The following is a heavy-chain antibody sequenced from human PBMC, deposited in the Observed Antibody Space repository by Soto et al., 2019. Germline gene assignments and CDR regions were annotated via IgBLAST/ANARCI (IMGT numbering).Heavy chain of an antibody. CDR2: IIPIFGTA. Sequence: QVQLVQSGAEVRKPGSSVKVSCKASGGTFSNYAISWVRQAPGQGLEWMGGIIPIFGTANYTQTFQGRGRIPGDESTSPAHMVLTRPTSDATASYSCARGILYNQNDGGGFDPWGQGTLVTVSS. V-gene: IGHV1-69*12. D-gene: IGHD1-20*01. CDR3: ARGILYNQNDGGGFDP. J-gene: IGHJ5*02. CDR1: GGTFSNYA.